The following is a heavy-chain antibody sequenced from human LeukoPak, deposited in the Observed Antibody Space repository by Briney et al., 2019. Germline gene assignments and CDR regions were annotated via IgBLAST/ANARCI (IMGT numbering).Heavy chain of an antibody. V-gene: IGHV4-59*01. CDR1: GGSFSGYY. Sequence: PSETLSLTCAVYGGSFSGYYWSWIRQPPGKGLEWIGYIYYSGSTNYNPSLKSRVTISVDTSKNQFSLKLSSVTAADTAVYYCARDRYYDSSGYYVPAFDIWGQGTMVTVSS. CDR2: IYYSGST. D-gene: IGHD3-22*01. J-gene: IGHJ3*02. CDR3: ARDRYYDSSGYYVPAFDI.